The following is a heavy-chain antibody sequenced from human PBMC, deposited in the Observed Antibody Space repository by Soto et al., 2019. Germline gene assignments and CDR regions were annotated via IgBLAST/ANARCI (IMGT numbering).Heavy chain of an antibody. D-gene: IGHD3-22*01. V-gene: IGHV4-61*01. CDR3: ARGYYDSSGYQNWFDP. J-gene: IGHJ5*02. CDR2: IYYSGST. Sequence: PSETLSLTCTVSVSSGNYYLSWIRQPPGKGLEWIGYIYYSGSTNYNPSLKSRVTISVDTSKSQFSLKLSSVTAADTAVYYCARGYYDSSGYQNWFDPWGQGTLVTVSS. CDR1: VSSGNYY.